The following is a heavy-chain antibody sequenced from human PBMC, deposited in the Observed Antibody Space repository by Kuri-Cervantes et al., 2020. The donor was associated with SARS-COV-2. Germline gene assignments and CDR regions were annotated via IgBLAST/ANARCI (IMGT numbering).Heavy chain of an antibody. D-gene: IGHD3-3*01. CDR1: GYTFTNYF. CDR2: IDPSGGST. V-gene: IGHV1-46*01. CDR3: AGRLRFSHSDAFDI. Sequence: ASVKVSCKASGYTFTNYFMHWVRQAPGQGLEWMGIIDPSGGSTNYAQNFQGRVTMTRDTSTSTVYMELSSLRSEDTAVYYCAGRLRFSHSDAFDIWGQGTMVTVSS. J-gene: IGHJ3*02.